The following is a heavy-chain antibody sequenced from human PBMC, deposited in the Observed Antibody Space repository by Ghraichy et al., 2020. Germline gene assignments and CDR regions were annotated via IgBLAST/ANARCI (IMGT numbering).Heavy chain of an antibody. CDR1: VGSISGYY. J-gene: IGHJ5*02. CDR3: ARDLDTSPYNWFDP. D-gene: IGHD3-3*01. Sequence: SQTLSLTCTVSVGSISGYYWSWIRQPAGKGLEWIGRIHTGGTINYNPSLNSRVTVSIDTSKNQFSLKLSSVTAADTAVYYCARDLDTSPYNWFDPWGQGTLVTVSS. V-gene: IGHV4-4*07. CDR2: IHTGGTI.